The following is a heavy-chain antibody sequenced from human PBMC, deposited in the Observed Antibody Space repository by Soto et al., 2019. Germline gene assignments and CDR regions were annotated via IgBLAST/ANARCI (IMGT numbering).Heavy chain of an antibody. CDR1: GVTFSDYA. V-gene: IGHV3-30*18. J-gene: IGHJ4*02. D-gene: IGHD3-10*01. Sequence: QVQLVESGGGVVQPGRSLRLSCAVTGVTFSDYAMHWVRQAPGKGLEWVAVISFDGSNEYYADSVKGRFTISRDNIKNTLHLQMNSLTVEDTAVYYCAQAVRGGCDYWGQGTQVTVSS. CDR3: AQAVRGGCDY. CDR2: ISFDGSNE.